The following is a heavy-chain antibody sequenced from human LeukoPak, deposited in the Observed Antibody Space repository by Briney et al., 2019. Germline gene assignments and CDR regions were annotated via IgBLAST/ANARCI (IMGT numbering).Heavy chain of an antibody. CDR3: ARVRAMVRGKAYYFDY. CDR2: ISSDGGRT. CDR1: GFTFSSYA. J-gene: IGHJ4*02. Sequence: GRSLRLSCAASGFTFSSYAMHWVRQAPGKGLEYVSAISSDGGRTYYANSVKGRFTISRDNSKNTLYLQMGSLRAEDMAVYYCARVRAMVRGKAYYFDYWGQGTLVTVSS. D-gene: IGHD3-10*01. V-gene: IGHV3-64*01.